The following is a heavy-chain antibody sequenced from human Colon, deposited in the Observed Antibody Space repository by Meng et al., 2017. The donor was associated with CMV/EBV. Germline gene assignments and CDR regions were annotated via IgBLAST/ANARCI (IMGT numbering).Heavy chain of an antibody. Sequence: QGLEVKSWAEVKKPGALVKVSCKASGYTFPGYFMDWVRQAPGHGLEWMGSINPNSGGTNYAQKFPGRVTMTRDTYINTAYMELSRLRSDDTAVYYCATVSGGDFDYWGQGTLVTGSS. D-gene: IGHD1-26*01. CDR2: INPNSGGT. CDR3: ATVSGGDFDY. CDR1: GYTFPGYF. V-gene: IGHV1-2*02. J-gene: IGHJ4*02.